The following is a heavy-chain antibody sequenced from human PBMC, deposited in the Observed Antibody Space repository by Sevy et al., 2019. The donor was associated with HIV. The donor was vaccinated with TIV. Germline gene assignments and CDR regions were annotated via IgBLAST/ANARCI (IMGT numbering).Heavy chain of an antibody. D-gene: IGHD2-8*01. CDR2: IYYSGGT. Sequence: SETLSLTCSVSDGSISTYFWSWIRQPPGKGLEWVGYIYYSGGTEYNPSLKSRVTMSVDTSKNQFYLRLRSVTAADTAVYFCARGHFFHNNGFFIDAFDMWGQGTMVTVSS. CDR1: DGSISTYF. CDR3: ARGHFFHNNGFFIDAFDM. J-gene: IGHJ3*02. V-gene: IGHV4-59*01.